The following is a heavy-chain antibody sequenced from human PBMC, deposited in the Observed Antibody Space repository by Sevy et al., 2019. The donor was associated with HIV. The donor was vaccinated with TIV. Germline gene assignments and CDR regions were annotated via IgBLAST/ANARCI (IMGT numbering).Heavy chain of an antibody. CDR3: ARDHVKDGDLGDYYYYAMDV. CDR1: GFTFSDYY. Sequence: GGSLRLSCAASGFTFSDYYMSWIRQAPGKGLQWISYISSSGDTIYYADSVKGRFTISRDNAKNSLSLQMNSLRAEDTAVYYCARDHVKDGDLGDYYYYAMDVSGQGTTVTVSS. D-gene: IGHD4-17*01. CDR2: ISSSGDTI. J-gene: IGHJ6*02. V-gene: IGHV3-11*01.